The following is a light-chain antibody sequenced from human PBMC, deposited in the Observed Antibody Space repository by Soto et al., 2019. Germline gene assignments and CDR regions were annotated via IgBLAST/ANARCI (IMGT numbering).Light chain of an antibody. CDR2: INNDGSH. V-gene: IGLV4-69*02. CDR1: SGHNSYA. Sequence: QSVLTQSPSASASLGASVKLTCTLSSGHNSYAIAWHQQQPEKGPRYVMKINNDGSHIKGDGIPDRFSGSSSGAERYLTISSLQAEDEADYYCQTWGTGPWVFGEGTKVTVL. CDR3: QTWGTGPWV. J-gene: IGLJ3*02.